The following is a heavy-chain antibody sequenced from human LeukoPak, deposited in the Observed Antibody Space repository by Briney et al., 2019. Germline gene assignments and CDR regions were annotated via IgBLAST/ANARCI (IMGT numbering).Heavy chain of an antibody. J-gene: IGHJ4*02. D-gene: IGHD2-15*01. CDR3: ASSYCSGGSCYYEPFDY. V-gene: IGHV3-33*01. CDR2: IWYDGSNK. CDR1: GFTFSSYG. Sequence: GSLRLSCAASGFTFSSYGMHWVRQAPGKGLEWVAVIWYDGSNKYYADSVKGRFTISRDNSKNTLYLQMNSLRAEDTAVYYCASSYCSGGSCYYEPFDYWGQGTLVTVSS.